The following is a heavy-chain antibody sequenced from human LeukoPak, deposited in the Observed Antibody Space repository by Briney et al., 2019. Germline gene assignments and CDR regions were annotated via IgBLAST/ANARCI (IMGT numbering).Heavy chain of an antibody. J-gene: IGHJ4*02. D-gene: IGHD1-26*01. CDR3: AKDRWVGATISHYFDY. CDR1: GFTFSSYA. V-gene: IGHV3-23*01. CDR2: ISTRGGTP. Sequence: GESLRLSCAASGFTFSSYAMHWVRQAPGKGLESVSAISTRGGTPYYADSVKGRFTISRDDSKNTLYLQMNSLRVEDTAVYYCAKDRWVGATISHYFDYWGQGTLVTVSS.